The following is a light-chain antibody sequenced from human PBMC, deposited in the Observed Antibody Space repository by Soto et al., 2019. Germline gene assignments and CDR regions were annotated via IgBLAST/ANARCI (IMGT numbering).Light chain of an antibody. Sequence: QSALTQPASVSGSPGQSITISCSGTTSDVGIYNLVSWYQQHPGKAPKLVIYEVDKRPSGVSNRFSGSRSGNTASRTISGLQSEDEADCSSYAGSRWVFGGGTKVTVL. J-gene: IGLJ3*02. CDR2: EVD. CDR3: SSYAGSRWV. V-gene: IGLV2-23*02. CDR1: TSDVGIYNL.